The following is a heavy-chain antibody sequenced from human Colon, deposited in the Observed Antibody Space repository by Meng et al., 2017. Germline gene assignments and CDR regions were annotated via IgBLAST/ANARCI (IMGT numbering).Heavy chain of an antibody. J-gene: IGHJ4*02. V-gene: IGHV4-4*03. CDR2: IHHGRGT. Sequence: QVHLQGPGPGLVKPPGTLSLTGAVSGDSITYDNWWSWLRQPPGKGLEWIGEIHHGRGTNYNPALRSRVTFSLDKSRNQLSLTLTSVTAADTAVHYCARNGFYSLGYWGPGALVTVSS. D-gene: IGHD3-22*01. CDR3: ARNGFYSLGY. CDR1: GDSITYDNW.